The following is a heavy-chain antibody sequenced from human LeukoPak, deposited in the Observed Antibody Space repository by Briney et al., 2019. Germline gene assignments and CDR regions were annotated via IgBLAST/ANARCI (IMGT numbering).Heavy chain of an antibody. Sequence: ASVKVSCKASGYTFTSYGISWVRQAPGQGLEWMGWISAYNGNTNYAQKLQGRVTMTTDTSTSTAYMELRSLRSDDTAVYYCARDGGANSGYDQDAFDIWGQGTMVTVSS. CDR2: ISAYNGNT. J-gene: IGHJ3*02. V-gene: IGHV1-18*01. CDR1: GYTFTSYG. D-gene: IGHD5-12*01. CDR3: ARDGGANSGYDQDAFDI.